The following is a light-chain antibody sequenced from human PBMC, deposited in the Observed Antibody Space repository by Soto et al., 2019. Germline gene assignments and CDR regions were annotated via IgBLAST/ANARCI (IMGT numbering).Light chain of an antibody. CDR2: KVS. CDR3: MHFRADLP. Sequence: VVLTQSPLSLPVTLGQPASISCRSSQDLIHSNGNTYLRWFHQRPGQSPRRLIYKVSERDSGVPEWFRGSWSGTDFTLEISIVEADDVGRYFCMHFRADLPFGPGTKVAIK. V-gene: IGKV2-30*02. CDR1: QDLIHSNGNTY. J-gene: IGKJ3*01.